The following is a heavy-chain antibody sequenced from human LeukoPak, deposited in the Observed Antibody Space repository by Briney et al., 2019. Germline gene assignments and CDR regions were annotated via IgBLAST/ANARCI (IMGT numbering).Heavy chain of an antibody. D-gene: IGHD5-18*01. J-gene: IGHJ4*02. CDR3: ARDLTTSMAYYFDC. V-gene: IGHV3-21*01. CDR2: MSSSGSYI. Sequence: GGSLRLSCAASGFTFSSYAMNWVRQAPGKGLEWVSFMSSSGSYIYYADSVKGLFTISRDNAKNSLYLQMNSLRAEDTAVYYCARDLTTSMAYYFDCCGQGSLLAGSS. CDR1: GFTFSSYA.